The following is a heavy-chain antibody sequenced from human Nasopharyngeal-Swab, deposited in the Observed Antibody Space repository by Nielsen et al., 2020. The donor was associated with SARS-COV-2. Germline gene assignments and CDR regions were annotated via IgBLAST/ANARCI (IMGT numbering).Heavy chain of an antibody. CDR2: IYYSGAT. J-gene: IGHJ6*03. V-gene: IGHV4-39*01. D-gene: IGHD2-15*01. CDR3: VRDNYHHYYMDV. Sequence: WIRQPPGKGLEWIESIYYSGATYYSPSLKSRLTISVDTSQNQFSLTVSSVTASDTAVYYCVRDNYHHYYMDVWGQGTTVTVSS.